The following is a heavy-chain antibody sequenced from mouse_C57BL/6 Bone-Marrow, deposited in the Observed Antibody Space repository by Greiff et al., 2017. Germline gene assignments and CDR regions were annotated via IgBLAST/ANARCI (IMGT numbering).Heavy chain of an antibody. V-gene: IGHV10-1*01. Sequence: EVQGVESGGGLVQPKGSLKLSCAASGFSFNTYAMNWVRQAPGKGLEWVARIRSKSNNYATYYADSVKDRFTISRDDSESMLYLQMNNLKTEDTAMYYCVSYYYGSPSVWGTGTTVTVSS. J-gene: IGHJ1*03. CDR1: GFSFNTYA. CDR3: VSYYYGSPSV. D-gene: IGHD1-1*01. CDR2: IRSKSNNYAT.